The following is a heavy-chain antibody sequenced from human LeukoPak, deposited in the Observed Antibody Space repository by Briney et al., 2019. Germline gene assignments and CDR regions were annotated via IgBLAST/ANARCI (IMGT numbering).Heavy chain of an antibody. Sequence: VASVKVSCKASGYTFTGYYMHWVRQAPGQGLEWMGWINPNSGGTNYAQKFQGRVTMTRDTSISTAYMELSRLRSDDTAVYYCARDSSGWYKWFDPWGQGTLVTVSS. J-gene: IGHJ5*02. CDR1: GYTFTGYY. CDR3: ARDSSGWYKWFDP. V-gene: IGHV1-2*02. CDR2: INPNSGGT. D-gene: IGHD6-19*01.